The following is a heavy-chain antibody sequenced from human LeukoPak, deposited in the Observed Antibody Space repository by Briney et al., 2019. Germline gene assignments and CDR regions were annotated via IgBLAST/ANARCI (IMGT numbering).Heavy chain of an antibody. CDR3: ARWGRLVEFDY. V-gene: IGHV4-34*01. J-gene: IGHJ4*02. CDR1: GGSFSGYY. CDR2: INHSGST. Sequence: PSETLSLTCAVYGGSFSGYYWSWIRQPPGKGLEWIGEINHSGSTNYNPSLKSRVTISVDTSKNQFSLKLSSVTAADTAVYYCARWGRLVEFDYWGQGTLVTVSS. D-gene: IGHD2-15*01.